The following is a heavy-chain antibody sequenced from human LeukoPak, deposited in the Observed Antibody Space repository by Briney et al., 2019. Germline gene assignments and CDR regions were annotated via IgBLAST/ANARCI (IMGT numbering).Heavy chain of an antibody. D-gene: IGHD2-15*01. V-gene: IGHV3-11*01. J-gene: IGHJ6*02. CDR1: GFTFSDYY. Sequence: GGSLRLSCAASGFTFSDYYMSWIRQTPGKGLEWVSYISSSGSTIYYADSVKGRFTISRDNAKNSLYLQMNSLRAEDTAVYYCARGDCSGGSCYRYYYYYGMDVWGQGTTVTVSS. CDR3: ARGDCSGGSCYRYYYYYGMDV. CDR2: ISSSGSTI.